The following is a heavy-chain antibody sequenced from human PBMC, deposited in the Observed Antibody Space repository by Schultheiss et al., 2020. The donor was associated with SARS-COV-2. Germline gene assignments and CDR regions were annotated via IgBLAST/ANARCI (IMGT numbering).Heavy chain of an antibody. Sequence: ASVKVSCKGSGYAFTNYAIIWVRQAPGQGLEWMGWISTYNGNTNSAQRLQGRVTLTTDTSTNTAYMELRSLRSDDTAVYYCARASSGEVFDYWGQGTLVTVSS. J-gene: IGHJ4*02. D-gene: IGHD5-12*01. CDR2: ISTYNGNT. CDR3: ARASSGEVFDY. V-gene: IGHV1-18*01. CDR1: GYAFTNYA.